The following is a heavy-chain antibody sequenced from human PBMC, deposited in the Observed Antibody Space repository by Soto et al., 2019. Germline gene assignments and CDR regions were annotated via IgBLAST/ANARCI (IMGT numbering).Heavy chain of an antibody. V-gene: IGHV1-2*02. Sequence: QVQLVQSGAELKKPGASVKVSCKSSGYTFINYFVHWVRQAPGQGLEWMGWINPHSGDTNYAQKFQGRVTMTRDMSISTVFMELSRLTSDDTALYFCARQGEPYISLRESYGMDVWGQGTSVSVSS. D-gene: IGHD3-16*01. J-gene: IGHJ6*02. CDR2: INPHSGDT. CDR1: GYTFINYF. CDR3: ARQGEPYISLRESYGMDV.